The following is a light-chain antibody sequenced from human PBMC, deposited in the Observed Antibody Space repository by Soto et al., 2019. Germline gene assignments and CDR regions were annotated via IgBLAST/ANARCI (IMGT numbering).Light chain of an antibody. J-gene: IGKJ3*01. CDR2: DAS. CDR1: QSVRTY. V-gene: IGKV3-11*01. CDR3: LQRSNWPPFT. Sequence: IVLTQSPATLSLSPGESATLSCRASQSVRTYLAWYQQKPGQAPRLLISDASNRATGIPARFIGSGSGTDFTLTISSLEPEDFAIYYCLQRSNWPPFTFGPGTKVDFK.